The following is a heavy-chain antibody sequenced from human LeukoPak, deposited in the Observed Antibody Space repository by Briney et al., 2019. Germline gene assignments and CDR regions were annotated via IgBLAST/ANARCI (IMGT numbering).Heavy chain of an antibody. Sequence: GGSLRLSCAASGFTFSSYGMHWVRQAPGKGLERVTFIWFDGSNQYYADSVKGRFTISRDNSKNTLYLQMNSLRAEDSAVYYCAKDDKRDGNRYFDYWGQGTPVTVSS. J-gene: IGHJ4*02. V-gene: IGHV3-30*02. CDR1: GFTFSSYG. CDR3: AKDDKRDGNRYFDY. D-gene: IGHD1-1*01. CDR2: IWFDGSNQ.